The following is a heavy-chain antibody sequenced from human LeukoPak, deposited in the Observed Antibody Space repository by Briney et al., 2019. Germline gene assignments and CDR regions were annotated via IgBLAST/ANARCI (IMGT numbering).Heavy chain of an antibody. CDR2: INHSGST. CDR3: ARDGSSSESY. CDR1: GGSFSGYY. V-gene: IGHV4-34*01. J-gene: IGHJ4*02. D-gene: IGHD6-6*01. Sequence: SETLSLTCAVYGGSFSGYYWSWIRQPPGKGLEWSGEINHSGSTNYNPSLKSRVTISVDTSKNQSSLKLSSVTAADTAVYYCARDGSSSESYWGQGTLVTVSS.